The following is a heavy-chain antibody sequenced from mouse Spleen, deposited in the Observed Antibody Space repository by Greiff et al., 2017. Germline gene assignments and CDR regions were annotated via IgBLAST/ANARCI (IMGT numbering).Heavy chain of an antibody. Sequence: VQLQQSGAELVKPGASVKMSCKASGYTFTTYPIEWMKQNHGKSLEWIGNFHPYNDDTKYNEKFKGKATLTVEKSSSTVYLELSRLTSDDSAVYYCARGERTYGNYEGGAWFAYWGQGTLVTVSA. J-gene: IGHJ3*01. CDR1: GYTFTTYP. CDR2: FHPYNDDT. CDR3: ARGERTYGNYEGGAWFAY. D-gene: IGHD2-1*01. V-gene: IGHV1-47*01.